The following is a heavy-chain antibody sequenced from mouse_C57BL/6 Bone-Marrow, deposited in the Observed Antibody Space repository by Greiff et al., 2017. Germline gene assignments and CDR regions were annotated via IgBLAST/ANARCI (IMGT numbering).Heavy chain of an antibody. CDR1: GFSFNTYA. CDR3: VRPAIRRGVYYAMDY. Sequence: EVKVVESGGGLVQPKGSLKLSCAASGFSFNTYAMNWVRQAPGKGLEWVARIRSKSNNYATYYADSVKDRFTISRDDSESMLYLQRNNLKTEYTAMYCGVRPAIRRGVYYAMDYWGQGTSGTVSS. V-gene: IGHV10-1*01. J-gene: IGHJ4*01. D-gene: IGHD2-12*01. CDR2: IRSKSNNYAT.